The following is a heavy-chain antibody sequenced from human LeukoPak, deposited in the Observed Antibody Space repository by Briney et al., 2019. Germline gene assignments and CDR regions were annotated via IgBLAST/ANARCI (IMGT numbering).Heavy chain of an antibody. V-gene: IGHV4-39*01. Sequence: SETLSLTCTVSGGSISSSSYYWGWIRQPPGKGLEWIGSIYYSGSTYYNPSLKSRVTISVDTSKNQFSPKLSSVTAADTAVYYCARLYSGSYGFDYWGQGTLVTVSS. CDR3: ARLYSGSYGFDY. D-gene: IGHD1-26*01. CDR2: IYYSGST. J-gene: IGHJ4*02. CDR1: GGSISSSSYY.